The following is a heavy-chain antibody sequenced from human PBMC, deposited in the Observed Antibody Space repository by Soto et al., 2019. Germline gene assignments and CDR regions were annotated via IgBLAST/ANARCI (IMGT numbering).Heavy chain of an antibody. V-gene: IGHV6-1*01. Sequence: PSQTLSLACAISGDSVSSNTSACNFIRSSPSRGLEWLGRTYYRSNWRHDYAVSVKSRITVNPDTSKNHFSLQLNSVTPDDTAVYYCARGVAGSGFDLWGQGTLVTVSS. CDR3: ARGVAGSGFDL. D-gene: IGHD6-19*01. J-gene: IGHJ4*02. CDR2: TYYRSNWRH. CDR1: GDSVSSNTSA.